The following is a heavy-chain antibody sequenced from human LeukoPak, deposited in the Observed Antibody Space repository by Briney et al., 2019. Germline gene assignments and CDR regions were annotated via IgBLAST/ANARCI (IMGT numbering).Heavy chain of an antibody. D-gene: IGHD6-19*01. CDR3: AKGTYSSGWYFDY. V-gene: IGHV3-23*01. CDR1: GFTLSSYA. J-gene: IGHJ4*02. Sequence: GASLRLSCAASGFTLSSYAMSWVRQAPGKGLEWGSGIGGSGSGTYYADSVKGRFTISRDNSKNALYLQMNRLRAEDTAVYYCAKGTYSSGWYFDYWGQGTLVTVSS. CDR2: IGGSGSGT.